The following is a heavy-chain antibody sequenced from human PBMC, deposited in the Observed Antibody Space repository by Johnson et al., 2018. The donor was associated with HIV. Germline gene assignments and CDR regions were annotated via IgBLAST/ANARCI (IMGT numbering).Heavy chain of an antibody. J-gene: IGHJ3*02. CDR2: ISYDANNK. V-gene: IGHV3-30-3*01. CDR3: AKGLGRAAAGTRNAFDI. CDR1: GYTFSSYA. Sequence: QMQLVESGGGVVQPGRSLRLSCAASGYTFSSYAMHWVRQAPGKGLEWVAVISYDANNKYYADSVKGRFTISRDNSKNTLYLQMNSLRAEDTAVYYCAKGLGRAAAGTRNAFDIWGQGTMVTVSS. D-gene: IGHD6-13*01.